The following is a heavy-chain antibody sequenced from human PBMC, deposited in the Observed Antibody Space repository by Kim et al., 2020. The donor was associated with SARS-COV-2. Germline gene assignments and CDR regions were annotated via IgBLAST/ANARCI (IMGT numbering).Heavy chain of an antibody. CDR3: ARGGLWSGYYRIAAGFDP. Sequence: SETLSLTCAVYGGSFSGYYWSWIRQPPGKGLEWIGEINHSGSTNYNPSLKSRVTISVDTSKNQFSLKLSSVTAADTAVYYCARGGLWSGYYRIAAGFDPWGQGTLVTVSS. D-gene: IGHD3-3*01. CDR1: GGSFSGYY. J-gene: IGHJ5*02. V-gene: IGHV4-34*01. CDR2: INHSGST.